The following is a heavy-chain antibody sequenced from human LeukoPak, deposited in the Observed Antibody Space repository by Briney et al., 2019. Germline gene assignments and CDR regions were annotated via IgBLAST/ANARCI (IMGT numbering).Heavy chain of an antibody. Sequence: PGGSLRLSCAASGFTFRNHWMHWVRQAPGKGLVWVYRIKSDGSITTYADSVKGRFTISRDNAKSTLYLQMNSLRAEDTAVYYCARESRGYSWGQGTLVTVSS. J-gene: IGHJ4*02. CDR2: IKSDGSIT. V-gene: IGHV3-74*01. D-gene: IGHD5-18*01. CDR1: GFTFRNHW. CDR3: ARESRGYS.